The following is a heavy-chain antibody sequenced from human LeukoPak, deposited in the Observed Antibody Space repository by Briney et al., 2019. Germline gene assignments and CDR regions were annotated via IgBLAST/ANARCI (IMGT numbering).Heavy chain of an antibody. Sequence: GKSLTLSCAASGFTFSSYAMHWVRQPPGKGLEWVGAISYDGSNKYYADSMNGPFTISKDNSNIKLYLQMNGLRAEDTGVYYCARCSGIAGAGTSSPFDYWGQGTLVTVSS. CDR3: ARCSGIAGAGTSSPFDY. D-gene: IGHD6-19*01. V-gene: IGHV3-30-3*01. CDR2: ISYDGSNK. J-gene: IGHJ4*02. CDR1: GFTFSSYA.